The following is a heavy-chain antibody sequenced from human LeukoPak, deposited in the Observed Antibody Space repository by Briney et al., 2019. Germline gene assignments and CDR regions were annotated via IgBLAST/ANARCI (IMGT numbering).Heavy chain of an antibody. Sequence: PSETLSLTCTVSGGSISSAGYYWSWVRQPPGMGLEWIGYIYYSGSSYYNPSLKSRVTMSVDTSRNQFSLSLTSVTAADTAVYYRARYYDSLAFFDFWGQGTLVTVSS. V-gene: IGHV4-30-4*01. CDR1: GGSISSAGYY. J-gene: IGHJ4*02. CDR3: ARYYDSLAFFDF. D-gene: IGHD3-9*01. CDR2: IYYSGSS.